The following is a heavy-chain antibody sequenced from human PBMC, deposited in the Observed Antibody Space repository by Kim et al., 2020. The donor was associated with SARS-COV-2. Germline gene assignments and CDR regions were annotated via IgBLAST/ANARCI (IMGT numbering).Heavy chain of an antibody. Sequence: GGSLRLSCAASGFTFINYDMTWVRQAPGKGMEWVSVINTSGGRTSYADSVKGRFTTSRDNSKNTLDLQMNSLRDEDTAVYYCARTNTVTFLDWGQGTLVTVSS. D-gene: IGHD4-17*01. CDR2: INTSGGRT. CDR1: GFTFINYD. V-gene: IGHV3-23*05. J-gene: IGHJ4*02. CDR3: ARTNTVTFLD.